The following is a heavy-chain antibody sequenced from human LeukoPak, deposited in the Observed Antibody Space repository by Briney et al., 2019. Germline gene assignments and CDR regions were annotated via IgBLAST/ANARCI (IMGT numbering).Heavy chain of an antibody. V-gene: IGHV3-13*04. Sequence: PGGSLRLSCAASGFTFRNYDMHWVRQAPGKGLEWVSGIGAAGDTYYPGSVKGRSTISRENANNSLYLQMNSLRAGDTAMYYCARDRAGDFDYWGQGTLVTVSS. CDR2: IGAAGDT. CDR1: GFTFRNYD. D-gene: IGHD6-19*01. CDR3: ARDRAGDFDY. J-gene: IGHJ4*02.